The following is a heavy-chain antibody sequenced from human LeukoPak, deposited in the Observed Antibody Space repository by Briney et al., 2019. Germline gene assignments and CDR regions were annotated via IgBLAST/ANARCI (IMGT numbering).Heavy chain of an antibody. J-gene: IGHJ2*01. CDR3: ARGRRWLQLGFWYFDL. CDR1: GYTFTVYY. Sequence: ASVKVACKASGYTFTVYYMHWVRQAPGQGLEWKGWINPNSGGTNYAQKFQGWVTMTRDTSISTAYMELSRLRSDDTAVYYCARGRRWLQLGFWYFDLWGRGTLVTVSS. D-gene: IGHD5-24*01. V-gene: IGHV1-2*04. CDR2: INPNSGGT.